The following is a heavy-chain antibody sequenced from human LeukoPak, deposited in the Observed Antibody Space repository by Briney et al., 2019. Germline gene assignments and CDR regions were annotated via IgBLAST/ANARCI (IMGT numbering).Heavy chain of an antibody. CDR3: AGNGDLDAFDI. J-gene: IGHJ3*02. CDR2: INYSGTT. V-gene: IGHV4-30-4*02. D-gene: IGHD4-17*01. CDR1: GGFVSSSDYY. Sequence: PSETLSLTCTVSGGFVSSSDYYWSWIRQPPGKGLEWIGYINYSGTTYYNPSLKSRVTISVDTSKNQFSLKLSSVTAADTAVYYCAGNGDLDAFDIWGQGTMVTVSS.